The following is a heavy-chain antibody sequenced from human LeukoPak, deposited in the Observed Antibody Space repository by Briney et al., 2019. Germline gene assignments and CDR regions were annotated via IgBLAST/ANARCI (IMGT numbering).Heavy chain of an antibody. V-gene: IGHV4-34*01. J-gene: IGHJ6*02. CDR1: GGSFSGYY. CDR2: INHSAST. D-gene: IGHD3-3*01. Sequence: SETLSLTCAVYGGSFSGYYWSWFRQPPGKGLEWIGEINHSASTNYNPSLKSRVTISVDTSKNQFSLKLSSVTAADTAVYYCARESRPYYDFWSGYFHYYYYGMDVWGQGTTVTVSS. CDR3: ARESRPYYDFWSGYFHYYYYGMDV.